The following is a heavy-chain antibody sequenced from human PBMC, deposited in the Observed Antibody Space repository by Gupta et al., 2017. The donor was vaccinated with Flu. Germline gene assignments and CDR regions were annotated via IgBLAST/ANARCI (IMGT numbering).Heavy chain of an antibody. CDR1: GFSFGNFY. J-gene: IGHJ4*01. Sequence: LSCAGSGFSFGNFYMTWIRQAPGKGLEWIAYISATGTVRDYADSVKGRFTISRDNTQNSVYLQMDRLTADDTATYYCARDSASFFFWGHGTPVTVSS. CDR3: ARDSASFFF. CDR2: ISATGTVR. V-gene: IGHV3-11*01.